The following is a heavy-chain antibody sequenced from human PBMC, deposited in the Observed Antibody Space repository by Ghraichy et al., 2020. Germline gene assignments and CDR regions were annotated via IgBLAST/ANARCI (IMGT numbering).Heavy chain of an antibody. D-gene: IGHD3-22*01. J-gene: IGHJ4*02. V-gene: IGHV3-48*03. CDR2: ISSSGSTI. CDR1: GFTFSSYE. Sequence: GGSLRLSCAASGFTFSSYEMNWVRQAPGKGLEWVSYISSSGSTIYYADSVKGRFTISRDNAKNSLYLQMNSLRAEDTAVYYCARDGTYYYDSSGYSTFDYWGQGTLVTVSS. CDR3: ARDGTYYYDSSGYSTFDY.